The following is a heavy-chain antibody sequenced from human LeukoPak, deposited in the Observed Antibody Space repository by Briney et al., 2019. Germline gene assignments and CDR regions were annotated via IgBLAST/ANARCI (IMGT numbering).Heavy chain of an antibody. D-gene: IGHD3-22*01. J-gene: IGHJ4*02. CDR1: GFTFSNAW. CDR2: IKSKTDGGTT. CDR3: TTFSMIVVVLTT. Sequence: PGGSLRLSCAAPGFTFSNAWMSWVRQAPGKGLEWVGRIKSKTDGGTTDYAAPVKGRFTISRDDSKNTLYLQMNSLKTEDTAVYYCTTFSMIVVVLTTWGQGTLVTVSS. V-gene: IGHV3-15*01.